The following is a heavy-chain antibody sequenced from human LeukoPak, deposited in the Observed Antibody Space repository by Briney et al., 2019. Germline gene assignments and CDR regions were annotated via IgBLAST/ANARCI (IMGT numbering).Heavy chain of an antibody. V-gene: IGHV1-2*04. CDR2: INPNSGGT. Sequence: ASVRVSCTASGYTFTVYYMHWVRQAPGQGLEWMGWINPNSGGTNYAQKFQGWVTMTRDTSISTAYMELSRLRSDDTAVYYCARAVSGSYLIYFDYWGQGTLVTVSS. CDR3: ARAVSGSYLIYFDY. J-gene: IGHJ4*02. CDR1: GYTFTVYY. D-gene: IGHD1-26*01.